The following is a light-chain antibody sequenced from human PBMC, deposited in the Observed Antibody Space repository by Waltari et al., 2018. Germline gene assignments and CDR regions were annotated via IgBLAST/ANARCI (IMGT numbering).Light chain of an antibody. CDR3: QQYFTTPRA. CDR1: QSLLFASNNKNY. V-gene: IGKV4-1*01. J-gene: IGKJ1*01. CDR2: WAS. Sequence: DLVMTQSPDSLAVSLGERATLHCRSTQSLLFASNNKNYLAWYQRKPGQPPKLLIYWASTRDSGVPNRFSGSGSGTDFTLTISGLQAEDVGVYYCQQYFTTPRAFGQGTKVEIK.